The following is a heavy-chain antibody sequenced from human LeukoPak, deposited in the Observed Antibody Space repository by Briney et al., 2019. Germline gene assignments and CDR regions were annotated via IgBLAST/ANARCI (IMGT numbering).Heavy chain of an antibody. CDR3: ARDRYYYDSSARYFDY. Sequence: PSETLPLTCTVSGGSISSSSYYWSWIRQPAGKGLEWIGRIHTSGSTNYSPSLKSRVTMSVDTSKNQFSLKLSSVTAADTAVYYCARDRYYYDSSARYFDYWGQGTLVTVSS. D-gene: IGHD3-22*01. CDR1: GGSISSSSYY. J-gene: IGHJ4*02. V-gene: IGHV4-61*02. CDR2: IHTSGST.